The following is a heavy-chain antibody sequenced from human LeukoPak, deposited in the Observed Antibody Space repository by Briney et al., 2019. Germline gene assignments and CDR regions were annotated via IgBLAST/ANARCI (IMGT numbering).Heavy chain of an antibody. CDR2: INHSGST. J-gene: IGHJ5*02. CDR1: GGSFSGYY. V-gene: IGHV4-34*01. CDR3: AREDGSSWIFSWFDP. D-gene: IGHD6-13*01. Sequence: SETLSLTCAVYGGSFSGYYWSWIRQPPGKGLEWVGEINHSGSTNYNPSLKSRVTISVDTYKNQFSLKLSSVTAADTAVYYCAREDGSSWIFSWFDPWGQGTLVTVSS.